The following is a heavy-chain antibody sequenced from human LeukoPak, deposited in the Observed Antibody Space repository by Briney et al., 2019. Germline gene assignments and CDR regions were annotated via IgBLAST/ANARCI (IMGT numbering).Heavy chain of an antibody. CDR3: ARDRDYYDSGGDAFDI. Sequence: GGSLRLSCAASGFIFNTYVMHWVRQAPGKGLEWLAFIRYDGSNKNYADSVKGRFTISRDNTKNSLYLQMNSLRAEDTAVYYCARDRDYYDSGGDAFDIWGQGTMVTVSS. D-gene: IGHD3-22*01. CDR2: IRYDGSNK. J-gene: IGHJ3*02. V-gene: IGHV3-30*02. CDR1: GFIFNTYV.